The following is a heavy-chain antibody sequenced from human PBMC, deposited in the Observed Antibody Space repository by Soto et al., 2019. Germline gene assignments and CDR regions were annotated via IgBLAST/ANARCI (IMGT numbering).Heavy chain of an antibody. CDR1: GFTFSSYG. CDR2: ISYDGSNK. V-gene: IGHV3-30*18. CDR3: AKNLLLAMRVVVSTFGYYYGMDV. D-gene: IGHD3-22*01. J-gene: IGHJ6*02. Sequence: SLRLSCAASGFTFSSYGMHWVRQAPGKGLEWVAVISYDGSNKYYADSVKGRFTISRDNSKNTLYLQMNSLRAEDTAVYYCAKNLLLAMRVVVSTFGYYYGMDVWGQGTTVTVSS.